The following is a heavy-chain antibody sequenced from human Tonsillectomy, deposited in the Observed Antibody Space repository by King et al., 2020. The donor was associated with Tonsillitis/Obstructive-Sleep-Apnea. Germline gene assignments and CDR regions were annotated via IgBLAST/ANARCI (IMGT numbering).Heavy chain of an antibody. J-gene: IGHJ6*03. D-gene: IGHD1-26*01. V-gene: IGHV3-9*01. Sequence: VQLVESGGGLVQPGRSLRLSCAASGFTFDDYAMHWVRQAPGKGLEWVSGISWSTNSIGYADSVKGRFTISRDNAKNSLFLQMNSLRAEDTALYYCAKDMKLGDYYYYYMDVWGKGTTVTVSS. CDR1: GFTFDDYA. CDR3: AKDMKLGDYYYYYMDV. CDR2: ISWSTNSI.